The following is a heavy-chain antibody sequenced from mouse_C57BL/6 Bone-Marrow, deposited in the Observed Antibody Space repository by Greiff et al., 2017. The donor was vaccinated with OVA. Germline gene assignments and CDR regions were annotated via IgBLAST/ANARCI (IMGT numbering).Heavy chain of an antibody. D-gene: IGHD1-1*01. CDR1: GFTFSDYG. CDR3: ALPTTVVPFDY. J-gene: IGHJ2*01. CDR2: ISSGSSTI. V-gene: IGHV5-17*01. Sequence: EVKLVESGGGLVKPGGSLKLSCAASGFTFSDYGMHWVRQAPEKGLEWVAYISSGSSTIYYADTVKGRFTISRDNAKNTLFLQITSLRSEDTAMYYCALPTTVVPFDYWGQGTTLTVSS.